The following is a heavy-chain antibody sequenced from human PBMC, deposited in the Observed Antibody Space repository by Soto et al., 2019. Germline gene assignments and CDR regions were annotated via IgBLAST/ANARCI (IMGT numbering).Heavy chain of an antibody. CDR2: IIPIFGTA. CDR1: GYTFNSNG. D-gene: IGHD5-12*01. J-gene: IGHJ4*02. V-gene: IGHV1-69*13. CDR3: ARDGREMATITYFDY. Sequence: SVKVSCKASGYTFNSNGISWVRQAPGQGLEWMGGIIPIFGTANYAQKFQGRVTITADESTSTAYMELSSLRSEDTAVYYCARDGREMATITYFDYWGQGTLVTVSS.